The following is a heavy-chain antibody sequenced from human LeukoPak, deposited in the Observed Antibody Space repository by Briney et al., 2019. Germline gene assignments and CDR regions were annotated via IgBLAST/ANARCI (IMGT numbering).Heavy chain of an antibody. CDR2: ISYDGSNK. CDR3: ARGSLRGYYYDSRTPDAFDI. CDR1: GFTFSSYA. V-gene: IGHV3-30*14. Sequence: GGSLRLSCAASGFTFSSYAMHWVRQAPGKGLEWVAVISYDGSNKYYADSVKGRFTISRDNSKNTLYLQMNSLRAEDTAVYYCARGSLRGYYYDSRTPDAFDIWGQGTMVTVSS. J-gene: IGHJ3*02. D-gene: IGHD3-22*01.